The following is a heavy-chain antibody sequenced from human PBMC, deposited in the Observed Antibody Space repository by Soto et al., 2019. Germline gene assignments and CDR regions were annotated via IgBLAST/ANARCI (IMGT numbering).Heavy chain of an antibody. D-gene: IGHD2-8*01. J-gene: IGHJ6*02. CDR1: GGSISSGDYY. CDR2: ISYSGST. CDR3: ARGGGSCTNGGCSWDYYYYYGMDV. V-gene: IGHV4-30-4*01. Sequence: QVQLQESGPGLVKPSQTLSLTCTVSGGSISSGDYYWSWIRQHPGKVLEWIGYISYSGSTYYNPSLKSRVTISVDTSENHFSLKLSAVTAADTAVYYCARGGGSCTNGGCSWDYYYYYGMDVWGQGTTVTVSS.